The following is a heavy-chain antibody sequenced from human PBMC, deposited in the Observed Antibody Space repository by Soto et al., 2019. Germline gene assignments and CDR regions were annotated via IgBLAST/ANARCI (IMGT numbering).Heavy chain of an antibody. CDR1: GFVFSDHD. D-gene: IGHD3-10*01. V-gene: IGHV3-13*01. CDR3: VRDRYYGPGSLFEN. J-gene: IGHJ4*01. CDR2: IGVAGDT. Sequence: PGGSLRLSCVASGFVFSDHDMHWVCLVSGKGLEWISEIGVAGDTYYPDSVKGRFTISRENARNSLFLEMTGPRAGDTAVYYCVRDRYYGPGSLFENSGRGTPVTVSS.